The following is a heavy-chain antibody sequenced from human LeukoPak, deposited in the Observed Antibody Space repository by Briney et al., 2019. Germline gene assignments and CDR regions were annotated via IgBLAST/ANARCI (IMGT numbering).Heavy chain of an antibody. V-gene: IGHV4-39*07. CDR3: ARDHNGPFDY. D-gene: IGHD1-1*01. J-gene: IGHJ4*02. CDR2: IYYSGST. CDR1: GGSISSSSYY. Sequence: SSETLSLTCTVSGGSISSSSYYWGWIRQPPGKGLEWIGSIYYSGSTYYNPSLKSRVTISVDTSKNQFSLKLSSVTAADTAVYYCARDHNGPFDYWGQGTLVTVSS.